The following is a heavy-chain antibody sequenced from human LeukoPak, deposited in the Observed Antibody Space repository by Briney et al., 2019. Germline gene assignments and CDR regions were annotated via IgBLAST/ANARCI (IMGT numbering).Heavy chain of an antibody. Sequence: SETLSLTCTVSGGSISSSSYYWGWIRQPPGKGLEWIGEINHSGSTNYNPSLKSRVTISVDTSKNQFSLKLSSVTAADTAVYYCARSRIVVVPAAPYSSSSKFFDYWGQGTLVTVSS. CDR3: ARSRIVVVPAAPYSSSSKFFDY. D-gene: IGHD2-2*01. CDR2: INHSGST. J-gene: IGHJ4*02. CDR1: GGSISSSSYY. V-gene: IGHV4-39*07.